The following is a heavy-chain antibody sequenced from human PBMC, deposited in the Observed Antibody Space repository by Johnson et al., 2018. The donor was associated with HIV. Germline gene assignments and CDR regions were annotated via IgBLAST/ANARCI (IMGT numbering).Heavy chain of an antibody. V-gene: IGHV3-30*02. Sequence: QVQLVESGGGVVQPGGSLRLSCAASGFTFSSYGMHWVRQAPGKGLEWVAFIRYDGSNKYYADSVKGRFTISRDNSKNTLYLQMNSLRAEDTAVYYCARDPGNYGGAFDIWGQGTMVTVSS. CDR2: IRYDGSNK. CDR1: GFTFSSYG. CDR3: ARDPGNYGGAFDI. J-gene: IGHJ3*02. D-gene: IGHD4-11*01.